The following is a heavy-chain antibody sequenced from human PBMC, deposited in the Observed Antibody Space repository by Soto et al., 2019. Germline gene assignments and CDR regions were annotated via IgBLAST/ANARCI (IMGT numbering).Heavy chain of an antibody. J-gene: IGHJ6*02. V-gene: IGHV3-15*07. CDR1: GGTCSNAG. Sequence: PGGSLRLSCAASGGTCSNAGMNWVRQAPGKGLEWVGRIKSKTDGGTTDYAAPVKGRFTISRDDSKNTLYLQMNSLKTEDTAVYYCTTGGLRSLEWLPMYGMVVWGQGTTVPVSS. D-gene: IGHD3-3*01. CDR3: TTGGLRSLEWLPMYGMVV. CDR2: IKSKTDGGTT.